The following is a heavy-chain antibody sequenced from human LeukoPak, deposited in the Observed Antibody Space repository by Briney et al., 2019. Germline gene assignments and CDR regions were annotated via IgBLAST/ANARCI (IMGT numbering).Heavy chain of an antibody. Sequence: GSLRLSCAASGFTFNNYAMNWVRQAPGKGLEWVSSISGGGETTYYADSAKGRFTISRDNSQNTLYLQMNSPRAEDTAVYYCARDYADYVGYFFFDYWGQGTLVTVSS. CDR3: ARDYADYVGYFFFDY. CDR2: ISGGGETT. V-gene: IGHV3-23*01. CDR1: GFTFNNYA. J-gene: IGHJ4*02. D-gene: IGHD4-17*01.